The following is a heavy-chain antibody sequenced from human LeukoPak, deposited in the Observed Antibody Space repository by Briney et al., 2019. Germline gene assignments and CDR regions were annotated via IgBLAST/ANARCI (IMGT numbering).Heavy chain of an antibody. CDR3: AKNDGYNYWYFDY. J-gene: IGHJ4*02. CDR2: ISGSGGST. V-gene: IGHV3-23*01. D-gene: IGHD5-12*01. Sequence: GGSLRLSCAASGLTFSSYAMSWVRQAPGKGLEWVSAISGSGGSTYYADSVKGRFTISRDNSKNTLYLQMNSLSAEDTAVYYCAKNDGYNYWYFDYWGQGILVTVSS. CDR1: GLTFSSYA.